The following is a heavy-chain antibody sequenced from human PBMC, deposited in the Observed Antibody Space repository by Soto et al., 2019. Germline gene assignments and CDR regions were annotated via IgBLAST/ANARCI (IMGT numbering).Heavy chain of an antibody. CDR3: AKAQLRYFDWPSPMDV. CDR2: ISYDGSNK. Sequence: HPGGSLRLSCAASGFTFSSYGMHWVRQAPGKGLEWVAVISYDGSNKYYADSVKGRFTISRDNSKNTLYLQMNSLRAEDTAVYYCAKAQLRYFDWPSPMDVWGKGTTVTVSS. V-gene: IGHV3-30*18. J-gene: IGHJ6*03. CDR1: GFTFSSYG. D-gene: IGHD3-9*01.